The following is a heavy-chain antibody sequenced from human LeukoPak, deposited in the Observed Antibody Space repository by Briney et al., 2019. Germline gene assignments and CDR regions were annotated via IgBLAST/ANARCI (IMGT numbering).Heavy chain of an antibody. V-gene: IGHV3-7*01. CDR1: GFTFSSYW. CDR3: AREVCSSTSCYTHYYYYYMDV. J-gene: IGHJ6*03. CDR2: IKQDGSEK. D-gene: IGHD2-2*02. Sequence: GGSLRLSCAASGFTFSSYWMSWGRQAPGKGLEWVANIKQDGSEKYYVDSVKGRFTISRDNAKNLLYLQMNSLRAEDTAVYYCAREVCSSTSCYTHYYYYYMDVWGKGTTVTVSS.